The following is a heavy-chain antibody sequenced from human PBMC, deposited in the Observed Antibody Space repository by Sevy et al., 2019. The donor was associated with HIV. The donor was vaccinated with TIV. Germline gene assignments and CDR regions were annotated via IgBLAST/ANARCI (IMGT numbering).Heavy chain of an antibody. CDR1: GFTLSADW. D-gene: IGHD3-10*01. CDR3: TRGTRGVVQY. CDR2: INSDGAAT. Sequence: GGSLRLSCAASGFTLSADWMHWVRQTPGKGLVCVSRINSDGAATHYADSVKGRFIISRDNGKNSLYLQMNSLRVEDTGLYYCTRGTRGVVQYWGQGTLVTVSS. J-gene: IGHJ4*02. V-gene: IGHV3-74*01.